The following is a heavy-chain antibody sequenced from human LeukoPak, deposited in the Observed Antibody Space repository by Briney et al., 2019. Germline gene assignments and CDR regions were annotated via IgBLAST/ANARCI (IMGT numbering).Heavy chain of an antibody. CDR3: ARHGARDIVATIGIYYYGMDV. Sequence: GESLKISCKGSGYSFTSYWIGWVRQMSGKGLEWMGIIYPGDSDTRYSPSFQGQVTISADKSISTAYLQWSSLKASDTAMYYCARHGARDIVATIGIYYYGMDVWGQGTTVTVSS. CDR1: GYSFTSYW. V-gene: IGHV5-51*01. CDR2: IYPGDSDT. J-gene: IGHJ6*02. D-gene: IGHD5-12*01.